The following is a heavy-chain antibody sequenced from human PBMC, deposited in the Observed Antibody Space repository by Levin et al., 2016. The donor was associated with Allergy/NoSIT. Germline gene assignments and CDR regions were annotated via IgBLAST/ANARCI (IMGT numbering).Heavy chain of an antibody. V-gene: IGHV3-23*01. D-gene: IGHD3-10*01. Sequence: WIRQPPGKGLEWVSAISGSGGSTYYADSVKGRFTISRDNSKNTLYLQMNSLRAEDTAVYYCAKLSRGPAVRGVIVGLFDYWGQGTLVTVSS. J-gene: IGHJ4*02. CDR2: ISGSGGST. CDR3: AKLSRGPAVRGVIVGLFDY.